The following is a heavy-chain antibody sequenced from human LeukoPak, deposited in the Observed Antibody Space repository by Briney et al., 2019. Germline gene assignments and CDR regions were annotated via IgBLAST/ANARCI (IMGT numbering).Heavy chain of an antibody. Sequence: GGSLRLSCAASGFTFSGYSRNWVPQAPGKGLEGFSSFSSSGSYIHYPDSGKGRFTMSKTNAKNSLYWKMKSLRAEDTAVYYCARDSAYEDTAMFSVLPPDFWGQGTLVTVSS. V-gene: IGHV3-21*06. D-gene: IGHD5-18*01. J-gene: IGHJ4*02. CDR1: GFTFSGYS. CDR3: ARDSAYEDTAMFSVLPPDF. CDR2: FSSSGSYI.